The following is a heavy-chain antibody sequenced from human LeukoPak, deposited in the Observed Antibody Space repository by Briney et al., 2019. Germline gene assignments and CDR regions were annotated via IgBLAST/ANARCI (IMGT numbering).Heavy chain of an antibody. J-gene: IGHJ4*02. CDR1: GFTFTNYG. D-gene: IGHD4-17*01. CDR2: ISHDGSDQ. CDR3: ANDYGANFDW. V-gene: IGHV3-30*18. Sequence: GGSLRLSCAASGFTFTNYGMHWVRQAPGKGLEWVAVISHDGSDQYYADSVKGRFTISRDNSKGTLFLQMNSLRVEDTAVYYCANDYGANFDWWGQGTLVTVSS.